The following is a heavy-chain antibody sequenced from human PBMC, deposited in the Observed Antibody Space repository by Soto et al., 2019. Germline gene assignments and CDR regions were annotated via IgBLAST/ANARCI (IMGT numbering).Heavy chain of an antibody. CDR3: ARDSGYCSGGSCYSGFDP. J-gene: IGHJ5*02. Sequence: SETLSLTCTVSGGSISSGDHYWSWIRQPPGKGLEWIGYIYYTGSTYYNPSLKSRVIISGDTSKKQFSLKLSSVTAADTAVYYCARDSGYCSGGSCYSGFDPWGQGTLVTVSS. D-gene: IGHD2-15*01. CDR2: IYYTGST. CDR1: GGSISSGDHY. V-gene: IGHV4-30-4*01.